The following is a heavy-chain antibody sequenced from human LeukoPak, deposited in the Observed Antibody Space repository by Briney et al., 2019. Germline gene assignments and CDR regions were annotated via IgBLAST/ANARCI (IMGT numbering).Heavy chain of an antibody. CDR2: IYYSGST. D-gene: IGHD2-21*02. CDR1: GGSISSYY. V-gene: IGHV4-59*08. J-gene: IGHJ4*02. Sequence: SETLSLTCTVSGGSISSYYWSWIRQPPGKGLEWIGYIYYSGSTNYNPSLKSRVTISVDTSKNQSSLKLSSVTAADTAVYYCARHLAYCGGDCYPDYFDYRGQGTLVTVSS. CDR3: ARHLAYCGGDCYPDYFDY.